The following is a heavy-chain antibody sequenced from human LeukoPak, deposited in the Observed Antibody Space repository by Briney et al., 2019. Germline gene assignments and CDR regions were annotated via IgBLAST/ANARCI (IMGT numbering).Heavy chain of an antibody. J-gene: IGHJ4*02. CDR3: ARASSGWAVDLYYFDY. V-gene: IGHV3-21*01. D-gene: IGHD6-19*01. CDR1: RFTFSSYS. Sequence: GGPLRLSCAAYRFTFSSYSMNWVRQAPGKGLEWVSSISSTSSYIYYADSVKGRFTISRDNAKKSLYLQMNSLTAEDTAVYYCARASSGWAVDLYYFDYWGQGTLVTVSS. CDR2: ISSTSSYI.